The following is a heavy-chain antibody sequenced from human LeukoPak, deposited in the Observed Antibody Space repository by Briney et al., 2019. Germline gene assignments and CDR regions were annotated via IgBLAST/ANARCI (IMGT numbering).Heavy chain of an antibody. Sequence: GGSLRLSCTASGFTLSSYGMTWVRQAPGKGLEWVSTISGSGGSTYYVDSVKGRFTISRDNSKNTLYLQMNSLRAEDTAIYYCARSAWFGEGDYWGQGTLVTVSS. CDR1: GFTLSSYG. CDR3: ARSAWFGEGDY. D-gene: IGHD3-10*01. J-gene: IGHJ4*02. CDR2: ISGSGGST. V-gene: IGHV3-23*01.